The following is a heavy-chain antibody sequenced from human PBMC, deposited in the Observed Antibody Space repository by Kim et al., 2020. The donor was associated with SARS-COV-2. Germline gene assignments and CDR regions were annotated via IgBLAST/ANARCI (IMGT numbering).Heavy chain of an antibody. D-gene: IGHD4-4*01. CDR3: ARDGRPASSHSLDV. CDR2: ISLNDKP. J-gene: IGHJ6*02. V-gene: IGHV4-34*01. CDR1: GDSLSRYS. Sequence: SETLSLTCEVSGDSLSRYSWNWIRQAPGKGLEWVGEISLNDKPIYNPSLRGRVTLSLDTWRTQVLLTLNSVAAADAGVYFCARDGRPASSHSLDVWG.